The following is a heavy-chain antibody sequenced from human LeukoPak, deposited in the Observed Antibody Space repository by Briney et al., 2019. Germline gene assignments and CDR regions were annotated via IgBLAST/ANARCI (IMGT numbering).Heavy chain of an antibody. CDR2: INPNSGGT. Sequence: ASVKVSCKASGYTSTGYYMHWVRQAPGQGLEWMGWINPNSGGTNYAQKFQGRVTMTRDTSISTAYMELSRLRSDDTAVYYCARELRSYYDSSGQASWDAFDIWGQGTMVTVPS. J-gene: IGHJ3*02. D-gene: IGHD3-22*01. CDR1: GYTSTGYY. CDR3: ARELRSYYDSSGQASWDAFDI. V-gene: IGHV1-2*02.